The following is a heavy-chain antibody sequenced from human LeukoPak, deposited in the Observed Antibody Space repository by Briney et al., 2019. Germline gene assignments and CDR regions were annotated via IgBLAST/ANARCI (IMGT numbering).Heavy chain of an antibody. V-gene: IGHV1-8*02. CDR2: MNPNSGNT. Sequence: ASVKVSCKASGYTFTSYAMHWVRQAPGQGLEWMGWMNPNSGNTGYAQKFQGRVTMTRNTSISTAYMELSSLRSEDTAVYYCARAHPTPIEQQHHYTADLYYYYYYGMDVWGQGTTVTVSS. D-gene: IGHD2-2*02. CDR3: ARAHPTPIEQQHHYTADLYYYYYYGMDV. CDR1: GYTFTSYA. J-gene: IGHJ6*02.